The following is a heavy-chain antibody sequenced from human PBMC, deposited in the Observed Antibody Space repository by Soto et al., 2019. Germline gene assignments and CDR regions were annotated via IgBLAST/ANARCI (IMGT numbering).Heavy chain of an antibody. CDR1: GFTFDQYT. J-gene: IGHJ6*03. Sequence: EVQLVESGGGLVQPGRSLRLACAASGFTFDQYTMHWVRQAPGKGLEWVSSITWHSGTIGYADSVKGRFPISRDNAKNSLYLQMNSLRGEATALYYCAKEMITFGDFNYYYMDVWGNGTTVTVSS. CDR2: ITWHSGTI. V-gene: IGHV3-9*01. CDR3: AKEMITFGDFNYYYMDV. D-gene: IGHD3-16*01.